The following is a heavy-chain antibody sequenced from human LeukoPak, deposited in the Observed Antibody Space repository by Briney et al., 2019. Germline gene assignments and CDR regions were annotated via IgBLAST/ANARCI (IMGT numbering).Heavy chain of an antibody. CDR3: ARGGTAVVTPYAFDI. CDR1: GGSISSYY. Sequence: SGTLSLTCTVSGGSISSYYWSWIRQPPGKGLEWIGYIYLSGSTNYNPSVKSRVTMSVDTSKKQFSLNLSSLTAADTAVYYCARGGTAVVTPYAFDIWGQGTMVTVSS. J-gene: IGHJ3*02. CDR2: IYLSGST. D-gene: IGHD4-23*01. V-gene: IGHV4-59*01.